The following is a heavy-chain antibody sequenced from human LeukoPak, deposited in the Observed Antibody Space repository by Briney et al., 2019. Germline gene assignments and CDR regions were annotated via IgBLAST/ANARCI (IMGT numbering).Heavy chain of an antibody. D-gene: IGHD1-7*01. CDR1: GYTFTSYG. CDR3: ARDRPGTIGWSMDV. Sequence: ASVKVSCKASGYTFTSYGISWVRQAPGQGLEWMGWISAYNGNTNYAQELQGRVTMTTDTSTSTAYMELRSLRSDDTAVYYCARDRPGTIGWSMDVWGQGTTVTVSS. V-gene: IGHV1-18*01. J-gene: IGHJ6*02. CDR2: ISAYNGNT.